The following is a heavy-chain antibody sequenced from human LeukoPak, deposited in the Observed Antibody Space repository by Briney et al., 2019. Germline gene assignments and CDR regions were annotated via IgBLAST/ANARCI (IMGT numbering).Heavy chain of an antibody. J-gene: IGHJ4*02. CDR2: TRNKANSYTT. D-gene: IGHD3-10*01. V-gene: IGHV3-72*01. CDR3: ATTLLWFGELLSP. CDR1: GFTFSDHY. Sequence: PGGSLRLSCAASGFTFSDHYMDWVRQAPGKGLEWVGRTRNKANSYTTEYAASVKGRFTISRDDSKNSLYLQMNSLKTEDTAVYYCATTLLWFGELLSPWGQGTLVTVSS.